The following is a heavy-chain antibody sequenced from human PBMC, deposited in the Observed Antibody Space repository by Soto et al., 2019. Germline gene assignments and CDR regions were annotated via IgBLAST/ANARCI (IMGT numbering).Heavy chain of an antibody. CDR3: ARGAGEYDAFDI. D-gene: IGHD3-10*01. CDR1: GFTFSSYG. CDR2: IWYDGSNK. Sequence: QVQLVESGGGVVQPGRSLRLSCAASGFTFSSYGMHWVRQAPGKGLEWVAVIWYDGSNKYYADSVKGRFTISRDNSKNTQYLQMNSLRAEDTAVYYCARGAGEYDAFDIWGQGTMVTVSS. V-gene: IGHV3-33*01. J-gene: IGHJ3*02.